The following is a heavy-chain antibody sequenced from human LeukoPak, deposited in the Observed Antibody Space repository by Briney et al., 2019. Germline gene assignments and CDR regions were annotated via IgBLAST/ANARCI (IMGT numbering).Heavy chain of an antibody. CDR1: GGSFSGYY. V-gene: IGHV4-34*01. J-gene: IGHJ3*02. Sequence: SETLSLTCAVYGGSFSGYYWSWIRQPPGKGLEWIGEINHSGSTNYNPSLKSRVTISVDKSKNQFSLKLSSVTAADTAVYYCARDHSSGWFDAFDIWGQGTMVTVSS. CDR3: ARDHSSGWFDAFDI. D-gene: IGHD6-19*01. CDR2: INHSGST.